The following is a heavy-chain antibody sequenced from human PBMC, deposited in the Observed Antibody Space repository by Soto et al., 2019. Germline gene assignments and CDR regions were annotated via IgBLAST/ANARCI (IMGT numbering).Heavy chain of an antibody. CDR3: ARVRYYYDSSGPSGYYGMDV. CDR2: IIPIFGTA. J-gene: IGHJ6*02. CDR1: GGTFSSYA. D-gene: IGHD3-22*01. V-gene: IGHV1-69*13. Sequence: GASVKVSCKASGGTFSSYAISWVRQAPGQGLEWMGGIIPIFGTANYAQKFQGRVTITADESTSTAYMELSSLRSEDTAVYYCARVRYYYDSSGPSGYYGMDVWGQGTTVTVS.